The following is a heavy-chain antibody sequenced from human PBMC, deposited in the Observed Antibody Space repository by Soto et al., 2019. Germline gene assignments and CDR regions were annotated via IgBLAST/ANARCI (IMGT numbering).Heavy chain of an antibody. J-gene: IGHJ6*02. D-gene: IGHD5-18*01. CDR2: ISGSGGST. Sequence: PGGSLRLSCAASGFTFSSYAVSWVRQAPGKGLEWVSAISGSGGSTYYADSVKGRFTISRDNSKNTLYLQMNSLRAEDTAVYYCAKRVSTALESSYYYYYYGMDVWGQGTTVTVSS. CDR1: GFTFSSYA. CDR3: AKRVSTALESSYYYYYYGMDV. V-gene: IGHV3-23*01.